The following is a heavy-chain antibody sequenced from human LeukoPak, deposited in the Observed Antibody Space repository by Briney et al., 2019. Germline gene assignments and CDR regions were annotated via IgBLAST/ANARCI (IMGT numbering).Heavy chain of an antibody. D-gene: IGHD1/OR15-1a*01. V-gene: IGHV3-21*01. J-gene: IGHJ4*02. Sequence: SGGSLRLSCAASGFSFRDYTMNWVRQAPGKGLEWVASISSSSSYIYFANSVRGRFSISRDSAKNSLYLQMNSLRAEDTAVYYCAKDSPSRTATTEVPVDYWGQGTLVTVSS. CDR3: AKDSPSRTATTEVPVDY. CDR1: GFSFRDYT. CDR2: ISSSSSYI.